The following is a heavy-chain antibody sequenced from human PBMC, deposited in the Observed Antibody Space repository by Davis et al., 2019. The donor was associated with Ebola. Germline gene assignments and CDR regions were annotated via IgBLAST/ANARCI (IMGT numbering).Heavy chain of an antibody. Sequence: GESLKISCAASGFTFSSYWMHWVRQAPGKGLVWVSRTNSDGSSTSYADSVKGRFTISRDNAKNTLYLQMNSLRAEDTAVYYCARDIWGFDYWGQGTLVTVSS. CDR3: ARDIWGFDY. J-gene: IGHJ4*02. D-gene: IGHD3-16*01. CDR1: GFTFSSYW. CDR2: TNSDGSST. V-gene: IGHV3-74*01.